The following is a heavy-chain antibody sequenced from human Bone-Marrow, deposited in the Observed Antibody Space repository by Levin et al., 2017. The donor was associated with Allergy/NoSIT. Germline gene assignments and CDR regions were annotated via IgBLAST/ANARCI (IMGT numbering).Heavy chain of an antibody. CDR3: ARVDCSGGSCYSFWFDP. CDR2: IYYSGST. CDR1: GGSISSGGYY. D-gene: IGHD2-15*01. J-gene: IGHJ5*02. Sequence: SQTLSLTCTVSGGSISSGGYYWSWIRQHPGKGLEWIGYIYYSGSTYYNPSLKSRVTISVDTSKNQFSLKLSSVTAADTAVYYCARVDCSGGSCYSFWFDPWGQGTLVTVSS. V-gene: IGHV4-31*03.